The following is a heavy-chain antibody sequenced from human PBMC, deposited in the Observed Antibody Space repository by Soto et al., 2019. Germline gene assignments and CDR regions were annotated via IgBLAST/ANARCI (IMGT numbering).Heavy chain of an antibody. CDR2: IGTAGDT. V-gene: IGHV3-13*01. CDR3: VRGYEQIYYYYMDV. Sequence: GGSLRLSCAASGFTFSSYDMHWVRQATGKGLEWVSAIGTAGDTYYPGSVKGRFTISRENAKNSLYLQMNSLRAGDTAVYYCVRGYEQIYYYYMDVWGKGTTVTVSS. CDR1: GFTFSSYD. J-gene: IGHJ6*03. D-gene: IGHD5-12*01.